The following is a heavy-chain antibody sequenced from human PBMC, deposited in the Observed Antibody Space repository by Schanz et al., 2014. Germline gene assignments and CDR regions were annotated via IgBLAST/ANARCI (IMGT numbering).Heavy chain of an antibody. D-gene: IGHD2-8*02. Sequence: QVQLVQSGAEVKKPGSSMKVSCKASGGTFSTYPINWLRQAPGQGLEWMGRIIPIHGIVNYAQRFQDRVRITADKSTSTAYMELSSLRSEDTAVYFCATMWGYCTATACQILEVLDVWGRGILLNVSS. J-gene: IGHJ2*01. CDR1: GGTFSTYP. V-gene: IGHV1-69*02. CDR3: ATMWGYCTATACQILEVLDV. CDR2: IIPIHGIV.